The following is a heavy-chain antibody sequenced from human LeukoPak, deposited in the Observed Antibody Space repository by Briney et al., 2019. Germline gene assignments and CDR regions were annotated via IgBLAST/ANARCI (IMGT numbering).Heavy chain of an antibody. CDR3: ARVMITFGGVIDILFDY. V-gene: IGHV4-34*01. D-gene: IGHD3-16*02. Sequence: SETLSLTCAVYGGSFSGYYWSWIRQPPGKGLEWIGEINHSGSTNYNPSLKSRVTISVDTSKNQFSLKLSSVTAADTAVYYCARVMITFGGVIDILFDYWGQGTLVTVSS. J-gene: IGHJ4*02. CDR2: INHSGST. CDR1: GGSFSGYY.